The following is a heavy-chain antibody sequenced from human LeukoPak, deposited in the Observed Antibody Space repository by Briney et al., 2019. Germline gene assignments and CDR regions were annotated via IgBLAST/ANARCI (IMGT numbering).Heavy chain of an antibody. V-gene: IGHV1-2*02. J-gene: IGHJ6*03. D-gene: IGHD1-26*01. CDR3: ARGHSGTFPYYYYMDV. CDR2: INPNSGGT. CDR1: GYTFTGYY. Sequence: ASVKVSCKASGYTFTGYYMHWVRQAPGQGLEWMGWINPNSGGTNYAQKFQGRVTMTRDTSISTAYMELSRLRSDDTAVYYCARGHSGTFPYYYYMDVWGKGTTVTVSS.